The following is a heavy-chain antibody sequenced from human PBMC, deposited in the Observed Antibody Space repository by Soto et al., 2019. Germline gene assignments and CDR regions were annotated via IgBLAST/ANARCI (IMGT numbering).Heavy chain of an antibody. CDR3: ARDSYYGSGSYSYYGMDV. V-gene: IGHV1-24*01. CDR2: LDPDNDET. D-gene: IGHD3-10*01. J-gene: IGHJ6*02. Sequence: ASVKVSCKVSGYSLTELSMHWVRQASGKGLEWMGGLDPDNDETIYAQKFQGRVTITADESTSTAYMELSSLRSEDTAVYYCARDSYYGSGSYSYYGMDVWGQGTTVTVSS. CDR1: GYSLTELS.